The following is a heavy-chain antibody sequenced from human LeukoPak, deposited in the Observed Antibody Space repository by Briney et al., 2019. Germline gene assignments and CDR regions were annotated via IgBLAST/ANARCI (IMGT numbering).Heavy chain of an antibody. CDR2: ISSSSSYI. D-gene: IGHD6-13*01. J-gene: IGHJ4*02. CDR3: ARGSSSWYEVVWTPDY. CDR1: GFTFSSYS. V-gene: IGHV3-21*04. Sequence: GGSLRLSCAASGFTFSSYSMNWVRQAPGKGLEWVSSISSSSSYIYYADSVKGRFTISRDNAKNSLYLQMNSLRAEDTAVYYCARGSSSWYEVVWTPDYWGQGTLVTVSS.